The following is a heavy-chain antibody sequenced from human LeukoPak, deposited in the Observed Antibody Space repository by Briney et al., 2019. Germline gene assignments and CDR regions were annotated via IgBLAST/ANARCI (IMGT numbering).Heavy chain of an antibody. CDR3: ARLAYCGGDCYFTFDY. V-gene: IGHV3-74*01. Sequence: GGSLRLSCAASGMIFNNHWMHWIRQAPGKGLVWVARINKDGRGTTYADSVKGRFTISRDNAKNSLYLQMNSLRAEDTAVYYCARLAYCGGDCYFTFDYWGQGTLVTVSS. J-gene: IGHJ4*02. CDR2: INKDGRGT. D-gene: IGHD2-21*02. CDR1: GMIFNNHW.